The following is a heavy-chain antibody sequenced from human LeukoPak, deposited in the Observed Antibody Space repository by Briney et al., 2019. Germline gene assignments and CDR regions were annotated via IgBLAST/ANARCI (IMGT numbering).Heavy chain of an antibody. V-gene: IGHV4-34*01. Sequence: ASETLSLTRAVYGGSFSGYYWSWIRQPPGKGLEWIGEINHSGSTNYNPSLKSRVTISVDTSKNQFSLKLSSVIAADTAVYYCASLWPYQLSAFDIWGQGTMVTVSS. D-gene: IGHD2-2*01. CDR1: GGSFSGYY. CDR2: INHSGST. CDR3: ASLWPYQLSAFDI. J-gene: IGHJ3*02.